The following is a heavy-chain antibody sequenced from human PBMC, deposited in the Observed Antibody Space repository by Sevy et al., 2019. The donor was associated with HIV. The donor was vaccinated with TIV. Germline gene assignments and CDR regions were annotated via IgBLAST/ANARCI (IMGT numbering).Heavy chain of an antibody. CDR2: IKQDGSEE. J-gene: IGHJ5*02. Sequence: GGSLRLSCAASGFTFSNYWMTWVRQAPGKGLEWVANIKQDGSEEYYVDSVKGRFTISRANAKNSLYLQMNSLRAEDTAVYYCARKGYCSVVTCYAYNWFDLWGQGTLVTVSS. CDR3: ARKGYCSVVTCYAYNWFDL. CDR1: GFTFSNYW. V-gene: IGHV3-7*01. D-gene: IGHD2-15*01.